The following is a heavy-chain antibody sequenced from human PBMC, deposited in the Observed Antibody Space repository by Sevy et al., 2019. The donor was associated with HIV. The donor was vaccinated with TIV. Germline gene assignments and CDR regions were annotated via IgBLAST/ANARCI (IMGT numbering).Heavy chain of an antibody. D-gene: IGHD5-12*01. V-gene: IGHV3-33*06. CDR3: AKDNFSRRRDGYNYLFDY. Sequence: GGSLRLSCAASGFTFSSYGMHWVRQAPGKGLEWVAVIWYDGSKKYYADSVKGRFTISRDNSKNTLYLKMNSLRAEETAVYYCAKDNFSRRRDGYNYLFDYWGQGTLVTVSS. CDR2: IWYDGSKK. J-gene: IGHJ4*02. CDR1: GFTFSSYG.